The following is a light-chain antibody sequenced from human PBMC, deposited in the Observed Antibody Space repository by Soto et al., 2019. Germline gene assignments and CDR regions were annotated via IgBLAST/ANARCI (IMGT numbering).Light chain of an antibody. CDR2: EVS. V-gene: IGLV2-14*01. J-gene: IGLJ3*02. Sequence: QSVLTQPASVSGSPGQSVTISCTGTSRDVGGYNYVSWYQQHPGKAPKLMIYEVSNRPSGVSNRFSGSKSANTASLTISGLQAEDEADYYCSSYTSSNTHVFGGGTKLTVL. CDR1: SRDVGGYNY. CDR3: SSYTSSNTHV.